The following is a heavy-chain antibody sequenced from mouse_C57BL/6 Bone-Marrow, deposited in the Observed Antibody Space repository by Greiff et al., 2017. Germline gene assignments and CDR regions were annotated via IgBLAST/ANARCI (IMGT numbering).Heavy chain of an antibody. CDR1: GFSLTSYG. J-gene: IGHJ2*01. V-gene: IGHV2-2*01. CDR2: IWSGGST. D-gene: IGHD2-1*01. CDR3: ARSTMVTTYYFDY. Sequence: QVQLQQSGPGLVQPSQSLSITCTVSGFSLTSYGVHWVRQSPGKGLEWLGVIWSGGSTDYNAAFISRLSISKDNSTSQVFFKMISLQADDTATYYCARSTMVTTYYFDYWGQGTTLTVSS.